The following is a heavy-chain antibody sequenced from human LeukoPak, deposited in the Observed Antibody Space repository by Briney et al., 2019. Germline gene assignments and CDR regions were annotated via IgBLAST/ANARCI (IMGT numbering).Heavy chain of an antibody. Sequence: ASVEVSCKASGYTFSSYVINWVRQAPGQGLEWMGRISPYNGNTNYAQKLQGRVTMTTDTSTSTAYIELRSLRSDDTAVYYCARDLYAGVLTYWGQGTLVTVSS. J-gene: IGHJ4*02. CDR3: ARDLYAGVLTY. CDR2: ISPYNGNT. D-gene: IGHD2-21*02. V-gene: IGHV1-18*01. CDR1: GYTFSSYV.